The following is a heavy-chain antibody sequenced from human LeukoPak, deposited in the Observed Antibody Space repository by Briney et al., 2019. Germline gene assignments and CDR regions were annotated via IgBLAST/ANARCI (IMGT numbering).Heavy chain of an antibody. D-gene: IGHD3-22*01. J-gene: IGHJ4*02. CDR2: ISGGGSA. Sequence: GGSLRLSCEASGFTFSSYSMSWVRQAPGKGLEWVSAISGGGSAFYADSVKGRFTISRDNPKNMLYLQMNSLRTEDTAVYYCARVQNSYHYDSSGYVYYWGQGTLVTVSS. CDR1: GFTFSSYS. CDR3: ARVQNSYHYDSSGYVYY. V-gene: IGHV3-23*01.